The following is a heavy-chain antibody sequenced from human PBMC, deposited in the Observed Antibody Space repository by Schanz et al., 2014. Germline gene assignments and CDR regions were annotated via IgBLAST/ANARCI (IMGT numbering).Heavy chain of an antibody. V-gene: IGHV3-48*01. J-gene: IGHJ3*01. CDR3: ARDYEGALSSPRHDAFDV. CDR2: ISGSSSTK. Sequence: EVQLVESGGGLAQPGGSLRLSCAASGITFSGYSMNWVRQAPGKGLEWVSYISGSSSTKYYADSVKGRFTISRDNGKKSLYRQMNSLRAEDTAVYFCARDYEGALSSPRHDAFDVWGQGTVVTVSS. CDR1: GITFSGYS. D-gene: IGHD3-16*01.